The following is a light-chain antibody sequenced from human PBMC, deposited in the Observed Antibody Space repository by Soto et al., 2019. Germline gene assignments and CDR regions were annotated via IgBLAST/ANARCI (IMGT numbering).Light chain of an antibody. Sequence: QSVLTQPPSVSGTPGQRVTISGSGGTSNIGRTIVSWYQQFPGTAPKLLIHSNNQRPSWVPDRFSASKSGTSASLAISGLQSEDEADYYFAAWDDRLNGPVVFGGETNLTVL. J-gene: IGLJ2*01. V-gene: IGLV1-44*01. CDR1: TSNIGRTI. CDR2: SNN. CDR3: AAWDDRLNGPVV.